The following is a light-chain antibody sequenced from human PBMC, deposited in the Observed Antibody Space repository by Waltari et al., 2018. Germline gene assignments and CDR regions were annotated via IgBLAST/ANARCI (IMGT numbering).Light chain of an antibody. CDR3: QQYDNLPSFT. Sequence: DLQITQSPSSLPASVGDRVTIACQAPQDISNYLNWYQQKPGKAPTLLIYDASNLETGVPSRFSGSGSGTDFTFTISSLQPEDIATYYCQQYDNLPSFTFGPGTKVDIK. V-gene: IGKV1-33*01. J-gene: IGKJ3*01. CDR2: DAS. CDR1: QDISNY.